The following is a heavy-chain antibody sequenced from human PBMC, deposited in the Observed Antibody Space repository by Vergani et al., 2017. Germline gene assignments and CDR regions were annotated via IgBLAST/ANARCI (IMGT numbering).Heavy chain of an antibody. Sequence: EVQVVESGGGFIKPGGSLRLSCVVSGITFKNAWINWVRQAPGKGLEWIGRIRSKNDGGTADYAAPLKGRFTIPRDDSKDSAFLLVNNLKTEDTAVYFFYTDCHDYWGQGTLVTVSS. V-gene: IGHV3-15*01. CDR1: GITFKNAW. CDR3: YTDCHDY. J-gene: IGHJ4*02. CDR2: IRSKNDGGTA. D-gene: IGHD2-21*02.